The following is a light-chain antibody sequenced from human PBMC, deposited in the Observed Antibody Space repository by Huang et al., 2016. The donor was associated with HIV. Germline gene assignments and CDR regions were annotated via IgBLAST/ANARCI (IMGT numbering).Light chain of an antibody. CDR1: ERVSSN. CDR3: QQYHNWPPIT. CDR2: GAS. J-gene: IGKJ5*01. Sequence: EIVMTQSPATLSVSPGERVTLSCRASERVSSNLAWSQQKPGQSSSLLMYGASRRATGVPVRFSGSGSGTEFTLTISSLQSEDFGVYYCQQYHNWPPITFGQGTRLEI. V-gene: IGKV3-15*01.